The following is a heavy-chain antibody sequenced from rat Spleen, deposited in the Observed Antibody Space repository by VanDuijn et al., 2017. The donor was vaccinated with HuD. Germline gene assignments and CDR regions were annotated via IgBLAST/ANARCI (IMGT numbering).Heavy chain of an antibody. D-gene: IGHD5-1*01. CDR2: IGYAGSRT. CDR3: ACRTGTWFAY. J-gene: IGHJ3*01. CDR1: GFTFSDYY. V-gene: IGHV5-7*01. Sequence: EVQLVESGGGLVQPGRSLNLSCAASGFTFSDYYMAWVRRAPTKGLEWVATIGYAGSRTYYRDTVKGRFTISRDNEKNILYLQMDSLGSEDTATYYCACRTGTWFAYWGQGTLVTVSS.